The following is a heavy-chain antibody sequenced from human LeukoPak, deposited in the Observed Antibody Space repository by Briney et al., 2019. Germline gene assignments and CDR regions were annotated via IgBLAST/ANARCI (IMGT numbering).Heavy chain of an antibody. J-gene: IGHJ4*02. V-gene: IGHV3-74*01. CDR2: INSDGSWT. D-gene: IGHD2/OR15-2a*01. CDR1: GFNFSNFW. Sequence: GGSLRLSCAASGFNFSNFWMHWVRQAPGKGLVWVSHINSDGSWTSYADSVKGRFTISKDNAKNTVYLQMNSLRAEDTAVYYCVSFYETYWGRGTLVTVSS. CDR3: VSFYETY.